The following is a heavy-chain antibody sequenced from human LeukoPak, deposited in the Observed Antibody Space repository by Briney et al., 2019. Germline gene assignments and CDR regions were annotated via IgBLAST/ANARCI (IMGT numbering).Heavy chain of an antibody. D-gene: IGHD1-26*01. Sequence: GGSLRLSCTASGFTFGDYAMHWVRQAPGKGLEFVSAITSNGGSTYYADSVKGRFTISRDNSKNTLYLQMSSLRAEDTAVYYCVTVGMTSIWSYLRFDPRGQGTLVSVSS. J-gene: IGHJ5*02. V-gene: IGHV3-64D*08. CDR2: ITSNGGST. CDR1: GFTFGDYA. CDR3: VTVGMTSIWSYLRFDP.